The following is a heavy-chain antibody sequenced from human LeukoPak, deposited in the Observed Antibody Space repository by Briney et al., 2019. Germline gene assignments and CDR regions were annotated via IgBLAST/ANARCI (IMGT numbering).Heavy chain of an antibody. CDR3: ARVPAMVRGVMPSGNYYYYMDV. J-gene: IGHJ6*03. Sequence: EASVKVSCKASGYTSTSYYMHWVRQAPGQGLEWMGIINLSGGSTSYAQKFQGRVTMTRDTSTSTVYMELSSLRSEDTAVYYCARVPAMVRGVMPSGNYYYYMDVWGKGTTVTISS. CDR2: INLSGGST. CDR1: GYTSTSYY. V-gene: IGHV1-46*01. D-gene: IGHD3-10*01.